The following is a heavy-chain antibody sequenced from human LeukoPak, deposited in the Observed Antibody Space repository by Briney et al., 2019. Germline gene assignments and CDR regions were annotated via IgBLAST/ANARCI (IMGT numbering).Heavy chain of an antibody. J-gene: IGHJ3*02. D-gene: IGHD3-22*01. CDR1: GFTFNSYW. CDR3: AREGYYDSTGAFDI. Sequence: PGGSLRLSCAASGFTFNSYWMHWVRQVPGKGLVWVSRINSDGSSTSYADSVKGRFTISRDDAKNTLYLQMNSLRAEDTAVYYCAREGYYDSTGAFDIWGQGTMVTVSS. V-gene: IGHV3-74*01. CDR2: INSDGSST.